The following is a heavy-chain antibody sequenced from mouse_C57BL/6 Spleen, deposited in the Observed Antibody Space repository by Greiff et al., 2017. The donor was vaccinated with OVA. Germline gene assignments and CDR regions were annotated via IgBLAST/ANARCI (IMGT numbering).Heavy chain of an antibody. CDR3: ASGATARGYWSFDV. CDR2: IDPSDSYT. V-gene: IGHV1-59*01. Sequence: QVQLQQPGAELVRPGTSVKLSCKASGYTFSSYWMHWVKQRPGQGLEWIGVIDPSDSYTNYNQKFKGKATLTVDTSSSTAYMQLSSLTSEDSAVYSGASGATARGYWSFDVWGTVATVTVSS. CDR1: GYTFSSYW. D-gene: IGHD1-2*01. J-gene: IGHJ1*03.